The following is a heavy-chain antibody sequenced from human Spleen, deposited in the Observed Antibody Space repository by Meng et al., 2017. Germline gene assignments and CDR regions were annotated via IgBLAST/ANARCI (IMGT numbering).Heavy chain of an antibody. D-gene: IGHD7-27*01. J-gene: IGHJ3*01. CDR3: AKALTGANAFDV. Sequence: GESLKISCAASGFTFSSYIMSWVRQAPGKGLQWVSAIIGGGGSTFYADSVKGRFTISRDNSNNTLYLQMKSLRAEDTAVYYCAKALTGANAFDVWGQGKMV. CDR1: GFTFSSYI. CDR2: IIGGGGST. V-gene: IGHV3-23*01.